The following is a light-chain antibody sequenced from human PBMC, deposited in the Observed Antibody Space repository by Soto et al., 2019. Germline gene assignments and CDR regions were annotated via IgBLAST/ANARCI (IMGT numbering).Light chain of an antibody. Sequence: IQLTQSPSSLSASVGARVTISCRASQDISTHLAWFAQKPGRAPQLLIYAASTLHSGVPSRFSGSGSGTDFTLTISSLQPEDFATYYCQQYNTYSWTFGQGTKVDIK. CDR2: AAS. CDR1: QDISTH. J-gene: IGKJ1*01. V-gene: IGKV1-9*01. CDR3: QQYNTYSWT.